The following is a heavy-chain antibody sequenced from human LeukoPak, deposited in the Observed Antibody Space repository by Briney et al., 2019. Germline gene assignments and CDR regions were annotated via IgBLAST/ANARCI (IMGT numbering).Heavy chain of an antibody. CDR3: ARHGSYYDY. D-gene: IGHD3-10*01. V-gene: IGHV4-39*01. Sequence: WVRQAPGKGLEWIGSIYYSGSTYYNPSLKSRVTVSVDTSKNQFSLKLSSVTAADTAVYYCARHGSYYDYWGQGTLVTVSS. CDR2: IYYSGST. J-gene: IGHJ4*02.